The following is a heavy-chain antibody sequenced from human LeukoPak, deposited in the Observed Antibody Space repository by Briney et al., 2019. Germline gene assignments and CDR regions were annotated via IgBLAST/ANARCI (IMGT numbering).Heavy chain of an antibody. J-gene: IGHJ4*02. CDR3: ARGRQWLVD. D-gene: IGHD6-19*01. CDR2: IYYSGST. V-gene: IGHV4-59*08. CDR1: GGSISSYY. Sequence: SETLSLTCPVSGGSISSYYWSWIRQPPGKGLEWIGYIYYSGSTNYNPSLKSRVTISGDTSKCQFSLKLSSVTAADTAVYYCARGRQWLVDWGEGALVTVSS.